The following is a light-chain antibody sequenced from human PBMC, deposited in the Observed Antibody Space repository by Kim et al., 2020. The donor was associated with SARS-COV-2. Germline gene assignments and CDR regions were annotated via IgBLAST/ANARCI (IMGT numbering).Light chain of an antibody. CDR1: QSISNW. J-gene: IGKJ1*01. CDR2: KAS. Sequence: AAVGDRDTITWRASQSISNWLAWYQQKPGKAPKHLIYKASNLQQGVPSRFSGSGSGTEFTLTISSLQPDDFATYYCQQYETYSRTFGQGTKVDIK. V-gene: IGKV1-5*03. CDR3: QQYETYSRT.